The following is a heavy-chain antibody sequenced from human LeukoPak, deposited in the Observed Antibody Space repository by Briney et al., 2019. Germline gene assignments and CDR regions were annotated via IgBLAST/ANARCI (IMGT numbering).Heavy chain of an antibody. CDR3: ARSYSDYDYFNNWFDP. D-gene: IGHD5-12*01. CDR2: IYWNDDK. J-gene: IGHJ5*02. V-gene: IGHV2-5*01. Sequence: SGPTLVNPTLTLTLTCIFSGFSLSTSGVGVGWIRQPPGKALEWLALIYWNDDKRYSPSLKSRLTISKDTSKNQVVLTMTNMDPVDTATYYCARSYSDYDYFNNWFDPWGQGTLVTVSS. CDR1: GFSLSTSGVG.